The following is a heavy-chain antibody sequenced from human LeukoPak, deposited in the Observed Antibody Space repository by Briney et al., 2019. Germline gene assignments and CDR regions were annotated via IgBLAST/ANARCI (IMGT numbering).Heavy chain of an antibody. Sequence: GGSLRLSCAASGFTFSSYSMNWVRQAPGKGLEWVSSISSSSSYIYYADSVKGRFTISRDNAKNSLYLQMNSLRAEDTAVYYCARVLAAQDYFFDYWGQGTLVTVSS. CDR1: GFTFSSYS. J-gene: IGHJ4*02. CDR2: ISSSSSYI. CDR3: ARVLAAQDYFFDY. D-gene: IGHD6-6*01. V-gene: IGHV3-21*01.